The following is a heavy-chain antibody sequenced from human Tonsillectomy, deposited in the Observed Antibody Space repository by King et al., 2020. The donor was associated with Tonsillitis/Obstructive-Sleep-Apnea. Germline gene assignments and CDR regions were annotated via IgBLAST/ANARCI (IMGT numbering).Heavy chain of an antibody. J-gene: IGHJ4*02. CDR1: GYTFSNYG. V-gene: IGHV1-18*01. Sequence: QLVQSGGEVKKPGASVKVSCKASGYTFSNYGISWVRQAPGQGLEWMGWISAYNGHTNSAQKLQGRVPLTTDASTSTAYMELGSLRSDDTAVYYCARDSMIHYFDSSAYYTFNYWGQGTLVTVSS. D-gene: IGHD3-22*01. CDR2: ISAYNGHT. CDR3: ARDSMIHYFDSSAYYTFNY.